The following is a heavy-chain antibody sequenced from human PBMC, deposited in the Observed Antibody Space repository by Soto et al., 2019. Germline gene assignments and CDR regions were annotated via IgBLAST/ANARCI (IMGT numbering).Heavy chain of an antibody. V-gene: IGHV1-2*04. CDR3: ARDSTGKEGGNWFDP. D-gene: IGHD3-16*01. CDR1: GYTFTGYY. CDR2: INPNGGGT. J-gene: IGHJ5*02. Sequence: QVQLVQSGAEVKKPGASVKVSCKASGYTFTGYYMHWVRQAPGQGLEWMGWINPNGGGTNYAQKFQGWITMTRDTSISTAYMELSRMRSDDTAVYYCARDSTGKEGGNWFDPWGQGTLVTVSS.